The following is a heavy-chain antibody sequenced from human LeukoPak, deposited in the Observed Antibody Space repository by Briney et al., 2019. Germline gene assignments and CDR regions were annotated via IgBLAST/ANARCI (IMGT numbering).Heavy chain of an antibody. J-gene: IGHJ6*03. Sequence: ASVKVSCKASGYTFTGYYIHWVRQAPGQGLEWMGWINPTSGATNFAQKFQGRVTMTTNTSISAAYMELSELRSDDTAIYYCAKDLTLRFFDWLSNYYMDVWGKGTTVTISS. CDR1: GYTFTGYY. V-gene: IGHV1-2*02. CDR2: INPTSGAT. D-gene: IGHD3-9*01. CDR3: AKDLTLRFFDWLSNYYMDV.